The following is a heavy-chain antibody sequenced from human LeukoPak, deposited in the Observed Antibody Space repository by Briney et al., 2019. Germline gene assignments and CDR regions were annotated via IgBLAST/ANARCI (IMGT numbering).Heavy chain of an antibody. CDR3: ASRQRGGVRASLWGLFASYYTYYYMDV. D-gene: IGHD2-21*01. J-gene: IGHJ6*03. V-gene: IGHV1-46*01. CDR2: INPSDGAT. CDR1: GYTFTMYY. Sequence: GASEKVSCKASGYTFTMYYIHWVRQAPGQEVEWMGMINPSDGATTYAQRFQGRVTMTRDMSTTTVVMDLRSLRSEDTAVYFCASRQRGGVRASLWGLFASYYTYYYMDVWGRGATVTVSS.